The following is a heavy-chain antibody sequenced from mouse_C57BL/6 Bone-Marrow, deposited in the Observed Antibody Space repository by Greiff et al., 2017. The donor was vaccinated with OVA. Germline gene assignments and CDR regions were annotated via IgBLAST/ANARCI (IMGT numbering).Heavy chain of an antibody. V-gene: IGHV2-2*01. D-gene: IGHD1-1*01. Sequence: VKVVESGPGLVQPSQSLSITCTVSGFSLTSYGVHWVRQSPGKGLAWLGVIWSGGSTDYNAAFISRLIISKDNSKSQVFFKMNSLQADDTAIYYVVPTRRYFDYWGQGTTLTVSS. CDR3: VPTRRYFDY. CDR1: GFSLTSYG. CDR2: IWSGGST. J-gene: IGHJ2*01.